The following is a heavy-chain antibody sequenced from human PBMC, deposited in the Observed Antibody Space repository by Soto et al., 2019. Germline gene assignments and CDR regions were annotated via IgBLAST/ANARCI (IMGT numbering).Heavy chain of an antibody. CDR1: GDSVSTNSAT. CDR3: ARLIGNSWLDS. Sequence: QTLSLTCAISGDSVSTNSATWDWIRQPPSRGLEWLGRTYYRSKWYNDYAVSVKGRITINPDTSNNQLSLQLNSVTPDDTAVYYGARLIGNSWLDSWGQGTMVTVSS. D-gene: IGHD2-8*01. V-gene: IGHV6-1*01. CDR2: TYYRSKWYN. J-gene: IGHJ5*01.